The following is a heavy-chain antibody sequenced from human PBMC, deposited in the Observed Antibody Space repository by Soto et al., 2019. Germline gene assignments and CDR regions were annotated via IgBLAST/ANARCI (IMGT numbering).Heavy chain of an antibody. CDR2: IYYSGST. CDR3: ARGVATIGV. Sequence: SETLSLTCTVSGDSISSYYWTWIRQPPGKGLEWIGYIYYSGSTNYNPSLKSRVTISVDTSKNQFSLKLTSVTAADTAVYYCARGVATIGVWGQGTLVTVSS. CDR1: GDSISSYY. J-gene: IGHJ4*02. V-gene: IGHV4-59*12. D-gene: IGHD5-12*01.